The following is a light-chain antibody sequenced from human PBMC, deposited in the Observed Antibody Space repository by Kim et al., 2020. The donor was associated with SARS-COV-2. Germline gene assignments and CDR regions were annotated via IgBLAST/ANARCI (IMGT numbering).Light chain of an antibody. V-gene: IGLV1-47*01. J-gene: IGLJ3*02. CDR3: AAWDDSLSGTWV. CDR2: RNN. CDR1: SSNIGSNY. Sequence: QSVLTQPPSASGTPGQRVTISCSGSSSNIGSNYVYWYQQLPGTAPKLLIYRNNQRPSGVPDRFSGSKSGTSASLAISGLRSEEEDDYYCAAWDDSLSGTWVFGGGTQLTVL.